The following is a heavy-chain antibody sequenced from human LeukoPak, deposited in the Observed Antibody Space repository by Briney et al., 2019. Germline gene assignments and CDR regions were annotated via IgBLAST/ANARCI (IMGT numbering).Heavy chain of an antibody. D-gene: IGHD2-15*01. J-gene: IGHJ5*02. CDR2: IYHSGST. CDR3: ARESATGHWFDP. CDR1: GGSISSGGYS. V-gene: IGHV4-30-2*01. Sequence: SETLSLTCAVSGGSISSGGYSWSWIRQPPGTGLEWIGYIYHSGSTYYNPSLKSRVTISVDRSKNQFSLKLSSVTAADTAVYYCARESATGHWFDPWGQGTLVTVSS.